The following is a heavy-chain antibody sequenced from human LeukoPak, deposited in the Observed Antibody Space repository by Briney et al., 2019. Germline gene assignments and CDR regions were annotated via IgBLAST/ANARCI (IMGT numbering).Heavy chain of an antibody. CDR3: ARSAVLLWFGVRTTTDAFDI. J-gene: IGHJ3*02. CDR2: IRSSGSTI. D-gene: IGHD3-10*01. Sequence: GGSLRLSCAASGFTFSSYSMNWVRQAPGKGLEWVSYIRSSGSTIYYADSVKGRFTISRDNAKNSLYLQMNSLRAEDTAVYYCARSAVLLWFGVRTTTDAFDIRGQGTMVTVSS. CDR1: GFTFSSYS. V-gene: IGHV3-48*01.